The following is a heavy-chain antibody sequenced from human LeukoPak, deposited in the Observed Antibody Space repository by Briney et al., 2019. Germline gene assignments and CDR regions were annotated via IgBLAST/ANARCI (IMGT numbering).Heavy chain of an antibody. CDR3: ARDRSSPYGMED. Sequence: PGGSLRLSCAASGFTFSSYSMNWVRQAPGKGLEWVSSISSSSSYIYYADSVKGRFTISRDNAKNSLYLQMNSLRAEDTAVYYCARDRSSPYGMEDWGQGTTVTVSS. J-gene: IGHJ6*02. V-gene: IGHV3-21*01. CDR1: GFTFSSYS. D-gene: IGHD6-19*01. CDR2: ISSSSSYI.